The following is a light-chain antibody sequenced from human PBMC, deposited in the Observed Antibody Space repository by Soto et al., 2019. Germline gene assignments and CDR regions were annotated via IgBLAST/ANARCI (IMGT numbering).Light chain of an antibody. CDR1: QSVLYSSNNKNY. J-gene: IGKJ3*01. CDR3: QQYYRTPLT. Sequence: DIVMTQSPDSLAVSLGERATINCKSSQSVLYSSNNKNYLAWYQQKPGQPPKLLIYWASTRESGVPDRFSGSGSGTDFTLTISSMQSEDVAVYYCQQYYRTPLTFGPGTKVDTK. V-gene: IGKV4-1*01. CDR2: WAS.